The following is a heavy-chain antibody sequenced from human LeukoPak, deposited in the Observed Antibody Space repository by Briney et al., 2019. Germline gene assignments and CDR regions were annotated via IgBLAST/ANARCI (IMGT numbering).Heavy chain of an antibody. Sequence: SETLSLTCAVYGGSFSGYYWSWIRQPPGKGLEWIGQIFHSGGTKYNPSLKSRVTISGDTSNHQFSLKLSSVTAADTAVYYCARRGYSYGVDYWGQGTLVTVSS. CDR1: GGSFSGYY. J-gene: IGHJ4*02. CDR2: IFHSGGT. D-gene: IGHD5-18*01. CDR3: ARRGYSYGVDY. V-gene: IGHV4-34*12.